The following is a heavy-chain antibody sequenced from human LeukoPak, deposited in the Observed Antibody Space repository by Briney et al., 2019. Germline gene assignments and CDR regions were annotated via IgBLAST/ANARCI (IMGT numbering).Heavy chain of an antibody. V-gene: IGHV1-69*13. CDR1: GGTFSSYA. CDR2: IIPIFGTA. D-gene: IGHD2-21*02. Sequence: EASVKLSCKASGGTFSSYAISWVRQAPGQGLEWMGGIIPIFGTANYAQKFQGRVTITADESTSTAYMELSSLRSEDTAVYYCARHPVVTATPLPIDYWGQGTLVTVSS. J-gene: IGHJ4*02. CDR3: ARHPVVTATPLPIDY.